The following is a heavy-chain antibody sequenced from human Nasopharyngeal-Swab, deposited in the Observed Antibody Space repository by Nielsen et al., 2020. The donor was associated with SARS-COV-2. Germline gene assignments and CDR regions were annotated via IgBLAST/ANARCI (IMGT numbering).Heavy chain of an antibody. D-gene: IGHD3-3*01. CDR2: IRSKAYGGTT. J-gene: IGHJ4*02. CDR1: GFTFGDYA. V-gene: IGHV3-49*04. CDR3: TVDDFWSGYYRY. Sequence: GGSLRLSCTASGFTFGDYAMSWVRQAPGKGLGWVGFIRSKAYGGTTEYAASVKGRFTISRDDSKSIAYLQMNSLKTEDTAVYYCTVDDFWSGYYRYWGQGTLVTVSS.